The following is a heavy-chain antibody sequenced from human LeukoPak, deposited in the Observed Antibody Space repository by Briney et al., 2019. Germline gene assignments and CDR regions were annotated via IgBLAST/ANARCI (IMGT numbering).Heavy chain of an antibody. D-gene: IGHD2-2*01. CDR1: NGSISSDTYF. V-gene: IGHV4-61*10. J-gene: IGHJ5*02. CDR2: INHSGST. Sequence: SETLSLTCTVSNGSISSDTYFWSWIRQPAGKGLEWIGEINHSGSTNYNPSLKSRVTISVDTSKNQFSLKLSSVTAADTAVYYCARRAYCSSTSCRPINWFDPWGQGTLVTVSS. CDR3: ARRAYCSSTSCRPINWFDP.